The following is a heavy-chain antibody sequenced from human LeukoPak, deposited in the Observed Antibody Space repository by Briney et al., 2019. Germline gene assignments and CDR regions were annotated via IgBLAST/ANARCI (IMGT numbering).Heavy chain of an antibody. V-gene: IGHV3-74*01. J-gene: IGHJ3*02. D-gene: IGHD2-15*01. CDR2: INSDGSST. CDR3: ARDGGGDIVVAFAFDI. CDR1: GFMFSSYW. Sequence: GGSLRLSCAASGFMFSSYWMHWVRQAPGKGLVWVSRINSDGSSTSNADSVRGRFTVSRDNAKNSLYLQMNSLRAEDTAVYYWARDGGGDIVVAFAFDIWGQGTMVTVSS.